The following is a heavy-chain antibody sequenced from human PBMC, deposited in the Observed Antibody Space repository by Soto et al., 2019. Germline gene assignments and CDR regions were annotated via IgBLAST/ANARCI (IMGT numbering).Heavy chain of an antibody. Sequence: GGSLRLSCAGSGFTFSNHYMDWVRQAPGKGLEWLGRLRNKPAGHTTEHAPSVRGRFTISRDDSKNSVYLQMNSLKTEDSAVYYCAKRGDIVEVSRTFVGYGMDVWGQGTTVTVSS. D-gene: IGHD2-2*01. CDR1: GFTFSNHY. CDR3: AKRGDIVEVSRTFVGYGMDV. J-gene: IGHJ6*02. CDR2: LRNKPAGHTT. V-gene: IGHV3-72*01.